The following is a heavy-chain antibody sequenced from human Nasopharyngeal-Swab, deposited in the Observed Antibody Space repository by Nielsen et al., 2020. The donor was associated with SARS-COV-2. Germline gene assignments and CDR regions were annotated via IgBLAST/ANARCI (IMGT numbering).Heavy chain of an antibody. Sequence: GGSLRLSCGASGFTFDDYAMHWVRQVPGKGLEWVSGISWNSVSIGYADSVKGRFTISRDNAKNSLYLQMNSLRAEDTALYYCAKGIAAAGSRCLDYWGQGTLVTVSS. J-gene: IGHJ4*02. V-gene: IGHV3-9*01. CDR2: ISWNSVSI. D-gene: IGHD6-13*01. CDR3: AKGIAAAGSRCLDY. CDR1: GFTFDDYA.